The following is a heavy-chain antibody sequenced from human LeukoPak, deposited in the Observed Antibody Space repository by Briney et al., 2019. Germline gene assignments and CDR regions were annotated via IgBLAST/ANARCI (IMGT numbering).Heavy chain of an antibody. Sequence: ASVKVSCKASGYTFTSYDINWVRQATGQGLEWMGWMNPNSGNTGYAQKFQGRVTMTRNTSISTDYMELSSLRSEDTAVYYCARDHKMITFGGVIPDYWGQGTLVTVSS. CDR2: MNPNSGNT. CDR1: GYTFTSYD. D-gene: IGHD3-16*02. CDR3: ARDHKMITFGGVIPDY. J-gene: IGHJ4*02. V-gene: IGHV1-8*01.